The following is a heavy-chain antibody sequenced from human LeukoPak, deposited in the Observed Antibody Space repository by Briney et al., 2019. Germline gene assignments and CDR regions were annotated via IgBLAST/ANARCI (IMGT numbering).Heavy chain of an antibody. CDR2: ISGSGGST. V-gene: IGHV3-23*01. Sequence: GGSLRLSCAASGFTFSSYAMSWVRQAPGKGLEWVSAISGSGGSTYYADSVKGRFTISRENSKNTLYLQVNSLRAEDTAVYYCATYSSGWYAVYYFDYWGQGTLVTVSS. CDR3: ATYSSGWYAVYYFDY. J-gene: IGHJ4*02. CDR1: GFTFSSYA. D-gene: IGHD6-19*01.